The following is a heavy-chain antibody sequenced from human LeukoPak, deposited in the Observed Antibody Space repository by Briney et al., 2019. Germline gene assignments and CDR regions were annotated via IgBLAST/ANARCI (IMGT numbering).Heavy chain of an antibody. V-gene: IGHV1-2*02. CDR1: GYTFTGYY. Sequence: ASVKVSCKASGYTFTGYYMHWVRQAPGQGLEWMGWINPNSGGTNYAQKFQGRVTMARDTSITTAYMELSKLRSDDTAVYYCARSSPHDYDSSGYYYWGQGTLVTVSS. J-gene: IGHJ4*02. CDR2: INPNSGGT. CDR3: ARSSPHDYDSSGYYY. D-gene: IGHD3-22*01.